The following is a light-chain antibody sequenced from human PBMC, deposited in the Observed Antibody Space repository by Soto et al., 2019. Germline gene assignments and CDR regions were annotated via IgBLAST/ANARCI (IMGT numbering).Light chain of an antibody. CDR2: GAS. CDR3: QQYGSSPKT. CDR1: QSVSSSY. J-gene: IGKJ1*01. V-gene: IGKV3-20*01. Sequence: DIVLTQSPGTLSLSPGERATLSCRASQSVSSSYLAWYQQKPGQGPRLLIYGASSRATGIPDRFSGSGSGTDFTLTIDRLEPEDFAVYYCQQYGSSPKTFGQGTKVEIK.